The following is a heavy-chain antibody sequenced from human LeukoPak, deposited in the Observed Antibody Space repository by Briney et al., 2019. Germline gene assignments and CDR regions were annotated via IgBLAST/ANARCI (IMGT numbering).Heavy chain of an antibody. V-gene: IGHV4-34*01. CDR3: ARGSVKYDSSGYYYDYYYYGMDV. J-gene: IGHJ6*02. CDR2: INHSGST. Sequence: SETLSLTCAVYGGSFSGYYWSWIRQPPGKGLEWIGEINHSGSTNYNPSLKSRVTISVDTSKNQSSLKLSSVTAADTAVYYRARGSVKYDSSGYYYDYYYYGMDVWGQGTTVTVSS. CDR1: GGSFSGYY. D-gene: IGHD3-22*01.